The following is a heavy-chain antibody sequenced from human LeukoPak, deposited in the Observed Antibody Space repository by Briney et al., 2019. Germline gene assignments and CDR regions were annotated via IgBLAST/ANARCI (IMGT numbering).Heavy chain of an antibody. V-gene: IGHV4-30-2*01. CDR1: GGSISSGGYS. CDR3: ARASRGGYLGWIRHADIFDY. CDR2: IYHSGST. D-gene: IGHD1-26*01. J-gene: IGHJ4*02. Sequence: SQTLSLTCAVSGGSISSGGYSWSWIRQPPGKGLEWIGYIYHSGSTYYNPSLKSRVTISVDRSKNQFSLKLSSVTAADTAVYYCARASRGGYLGWIRHADIFDYWGQGTLVTVSS.